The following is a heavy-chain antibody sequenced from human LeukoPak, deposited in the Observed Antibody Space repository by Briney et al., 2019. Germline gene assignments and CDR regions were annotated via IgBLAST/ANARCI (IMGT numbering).Heavy chain of an antibody. CDR1: GGSISSYY. V-gene: IGHV4-59*01. CDR2: IYYSGST. D-gene: IGHD6-19*01. Sequence: PSETLSLTCTVSGGSISSYYWSWIRQPPGKGLEWIGYIYYSGSTNYNPSLKSRVTISVDTSKNQCSLKLSSVTAADTAVYYCARGPGIAVAGNNWFEPWGQGTLVTVSS. J-gene: IGHJ5*02. CDR3: ARGPGIAVAGNNWFEP.